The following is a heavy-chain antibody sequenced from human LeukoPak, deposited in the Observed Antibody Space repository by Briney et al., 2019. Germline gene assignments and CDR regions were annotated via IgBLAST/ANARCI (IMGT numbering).Heavy chain of an antibody. V-gene: IGHV4-59*01. J-gene: IGHJ4*02. Sequence: PSETLSLTCTVSGGSISSYYWSWIRQPPGKGLEWIGYMYYSGNTNYNPSLKSRVTISVDTSKNQFSLKLSSVTAADTAVYYCARAANTAMVFGYWGQGTLVTVSS. CDR1: GGSISSYY. CDR2: MYYSGNT. CDR3: ARAANTAMVFGY. D-gene: IGHD5-18*01.